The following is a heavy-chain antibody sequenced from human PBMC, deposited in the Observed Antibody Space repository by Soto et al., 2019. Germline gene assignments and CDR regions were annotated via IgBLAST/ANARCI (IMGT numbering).Heavy chain of an antibody. J-gene: IGHJ6*02. V-gene: IGHV4-30-4*01. CDR3: ARVVLAAAHLRYYYYGMDV. CDR2: IYYSGST. D-gene: IGHD2-15*01. CDR1: GGSISSGDYY. Sequence: SETLSLTCTVSGGSISSGDYYWSWIRQPPGKGLEWIGYIYYSGSTHYNPSLKSRVTISVDTSKNQFSLKLSSVTAADTAVYYCARVVLAAAHLRYYYYGMDVWGQGTTVTVSS.